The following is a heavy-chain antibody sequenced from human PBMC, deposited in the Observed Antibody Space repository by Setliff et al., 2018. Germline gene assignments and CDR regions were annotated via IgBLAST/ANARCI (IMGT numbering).Heavy chain of an antibody. D-gene: IGHD3-22*01. J-gene: IGHJ4*02. Sequence: GGSLRLSCAASGFIVSNYHMHWVRQAPGKGLVWVSRISPDGSLTDYADSVKGRFTISRDSAKNTVYLQMNSLRAADTAVYYCARVRDYYDSSVYWAYYFDHWGQGALVTVSS. CDR1: GFIVSNYH. V-gene: IGHV3-74*01. CDR3: ARVRDYYDSSVYWAYYFDH. CDR2: ISPDGSLT.